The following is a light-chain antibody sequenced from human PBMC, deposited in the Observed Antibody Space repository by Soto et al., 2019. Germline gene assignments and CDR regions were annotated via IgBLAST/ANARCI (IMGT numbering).Light chain of an antibody. CDR2: YAS. J-gene: IGKJ4*01. V-gene: IGKV3-15*01. Sequence: VVLTQSPATLSVSPGETVTLSCRASHNIRNNLAWHQHKPGQAPRLLISYASSGATGVPGRFSGSGSGTEFALTISSLQSEDSAVYYCQHFYNWPVTFGGGTKVDIK. CDR1: HNIRNN. CDR3: QHFYNWPVT.